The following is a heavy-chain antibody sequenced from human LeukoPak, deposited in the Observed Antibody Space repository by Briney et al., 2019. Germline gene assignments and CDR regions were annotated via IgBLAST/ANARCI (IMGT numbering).Heavy chain of an antibody. CDR2: IWYGGSNK. D-gene: IGHD6-6*01. J-gene: IGHJ4*02. CDR3: ARDTDGQLGD. V-gene: IGHV3-33*01. CDR1: GFTFSSYG. Sequence: GGSLRLSCAASGFTFSSYGMHWVRQAPGKGLEWVAVIWYGGSNKYYADSVRGRFTISRDNSKNTLYLQMNSLRAEDTAVYYCARDTDGQLGDWGQGTLVTVSS.